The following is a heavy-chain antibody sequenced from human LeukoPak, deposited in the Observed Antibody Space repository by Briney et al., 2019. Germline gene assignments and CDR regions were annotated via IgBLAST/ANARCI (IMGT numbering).Heavy chain of an antibody. CDR3: AIRSGYFDY. D-gene: IGHD3-22*01. Sequence: GGSLRLSCAASGFTFSSYGMHWVRQAPGKGLEWVAVISYDGSNKYYADSVKGRFTISRDNSKNTLYLQMNSPRAEDTAVYYCAIRSGYFDYWGQGTLVTVSS. J-gene: IGHJ4*02. CDR2: ISYDGSNK. CDR1: GFTFSSYG. V-gene: IGHV3-30*03.